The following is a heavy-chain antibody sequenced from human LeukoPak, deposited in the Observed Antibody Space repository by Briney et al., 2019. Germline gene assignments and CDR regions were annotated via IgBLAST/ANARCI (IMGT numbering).Heavy chain of an antibody. Sequence: ASVKVSCKVSGYTLTELSMHWVRQAPGKGLEWMGGFDPEDGETIYAQKFQGRVTMTEDTSTDTAYKELSSLRSEDTAVYYCATVSYYYDSSGYPYWGQGTLVTVSS. CDR3: ATVSYYYDSSGYPY. D-gene: IGHD3-22*01. CDR2: FDPEDGET. CDR1: GYTLTELS. V-gene: IGHV1-24*01. J-gene: IGHJ4*02.